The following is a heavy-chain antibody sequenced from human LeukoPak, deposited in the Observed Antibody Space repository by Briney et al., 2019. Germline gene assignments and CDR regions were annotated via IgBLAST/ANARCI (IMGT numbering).Heavy chain of an antibody. J-gene: IGHJ4*02. CDR1: GGSFSGYY. D-gene: IGHD3-10*01. CDR3: ATFDGSGPDYFDY. CDR2: INHSGST. V-gene: IGHV4-34*01. Sequence: SETLSLTCAVYGGSFSGYYWSWIHQPPGKGLEWIGEINHSGSTNYNPSLKSRVTISVDTSKNQFSLKLSSVTAADTAVYYCATFDGSGPDYFDYWGQGTLVTVSS.